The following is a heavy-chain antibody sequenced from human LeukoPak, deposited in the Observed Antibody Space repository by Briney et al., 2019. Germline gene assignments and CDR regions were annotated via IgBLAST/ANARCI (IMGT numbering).Heavy chain of an antibody. J-gene: IGHJ6*02. CDR2: FDPEDGET. CDR3: ATDNRTQYSYGFFDVLSDYYYYGIDV. V-gene: IGHV1-24*01. D-gene: IGHD5-18*01. CDR1: GYTLTELS. Sequence: ASVKVSCKVSGYTLTELSMHWVRQAPGKGLEWMGGFDPEDGETIYAQKFQGGVTMTEDTSTDTAYMELSSLRSEDTAVYYCATDNRTQYSYGFFDVLSDYYYYGIDVWGQGTTVTVSS.